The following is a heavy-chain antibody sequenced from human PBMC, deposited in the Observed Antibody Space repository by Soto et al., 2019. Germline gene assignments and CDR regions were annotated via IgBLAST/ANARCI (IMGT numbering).Heavy chain of an antibody. Sequence: GGSLRLSWAACRFTFSRYWMSWVRQAPGKGREWLANIKQDGSEKYYVDSVKGRFTISRDNAKNSLYLQMNSLRAEDTAVYYCARYLGGHYFDYWGQGTLVTV. J-gene: IGHJ4*02. CDR2: IKQDGSEK. CDR1: RFTFSRYW. V-gene: IGHV3-7*01. D-gene: IGHD3-10*01. CDR3: ARYLGGHYFDY.